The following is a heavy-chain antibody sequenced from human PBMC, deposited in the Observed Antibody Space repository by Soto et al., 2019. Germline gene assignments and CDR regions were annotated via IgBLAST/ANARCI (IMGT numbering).Heavy chain of an antibody. V-gene: IGHV3-7*01. CDR1: GFKFSSSW. CDR2: IKEDGSAK. D-gene: IGHD3-22*01. J-gene: IGHJ4*02. CDR3: TTDRGYLTFDN. Sequence: GGSLRLSCATSGFKFSSSWMNWVRQAPGKGLEWVGNIKEDGSAKYYGDSVKGRFTISRDNAKSSLHLQMDSLRAEGTALYYCTTDRGYLTFDNWGQGTLVTVSS.